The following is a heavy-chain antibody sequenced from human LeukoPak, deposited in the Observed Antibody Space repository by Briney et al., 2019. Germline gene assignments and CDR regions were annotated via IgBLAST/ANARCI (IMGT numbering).Heavy chain of an antibody. D-gene: IGHD5-18*01. J-gene: IGHJ4*02. V-gene: IGHV1-8*01. Sequence: ASVKVSCKASGYTFTSYDINWVRQATGQGLEWMGWMNPISGNTGYAQKFQGRVTMTRNTSISTAYMELSSLRSEDTAVYYCARGYSYGYYFDYWGQGTLVTVSS. CDR1: GYTFTSYD. CDR3: ARGYSYGYYFDY. CDR2: MNPISGNT.